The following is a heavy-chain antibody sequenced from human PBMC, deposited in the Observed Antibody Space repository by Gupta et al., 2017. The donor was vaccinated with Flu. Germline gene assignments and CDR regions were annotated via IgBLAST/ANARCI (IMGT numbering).Heavy chain of an antibody. D-gene: IGHD6-13*01. CDR2: IWNDGTIK. V-gene: IGHV3-33*01. J-gene: IGHJ3*01. CDR3: VRDPAIGQPLSGFDV. Sequence: VPGKGLEWVAVIWNDGTIKFDADSVRGRFIISRDNSKNTLYLYMNSLRVDDTAVYYCVRDPAIGQPLSGFDVWGQGTMVTVSS.